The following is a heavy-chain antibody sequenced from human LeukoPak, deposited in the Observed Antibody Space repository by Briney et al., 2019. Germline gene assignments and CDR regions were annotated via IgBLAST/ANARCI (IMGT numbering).Heavy chain of an antibody. CDR1: GYTFSSLA. V-gene: IGHV1-3*01. CDR3: ASRSYGSLDY. J-gene: IGHJ4*02. D-gene: IGHD5-18*01. CDR2: INAGSGNT. Sequence: ASVKVSCKASGYTFSSLAMHWVRQAPGQRLEWMGWINAGSGNTKYSQKFQGRVTITRDTSASTAYMELSSLRSEDTAVYYCASRSYGSLDYWGQGTLVTVSS.